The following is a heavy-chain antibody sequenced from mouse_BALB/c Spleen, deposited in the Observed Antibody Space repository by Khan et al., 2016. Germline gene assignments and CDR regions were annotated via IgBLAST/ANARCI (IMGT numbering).Heavy chain of an antibody. CDR2: IWSGGST. J-gene: IGHJ4*01. D-gene: IGHD2-4*01. V-gene: IGHV2-2*01. CDR3: ARKGGYFDYGCTLDY. CDR1: GFSLTSNG. Sequence: QVQLKQSGPGLVQPSQSLSITCTVSGFSLTSNGVHWVRQSPGKGLEWLGVIWSGGSTDYNAAFISSLTISKDNSKSQVVYKMNSLQAADTATYYCARKGGYFDYGCTLDYWGQGTAVTVSS.